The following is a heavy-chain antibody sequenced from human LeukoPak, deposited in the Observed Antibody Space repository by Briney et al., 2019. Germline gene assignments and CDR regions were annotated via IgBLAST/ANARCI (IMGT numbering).Heavy chain of an antibody. CDR2: IYYSGST. CDR1: GGSISSSSYY. V-gene: IGHV4-39*01. Sequence: SETLSLTCTVSGGSISSSSYYWGWIRQPPGKGLEWIGSIYYSGSTYYNPSLKSRVTISVDTSKNQFSLKLSSVTAADTAVYYWARQGGGYYYDSSGYYWKGFDYWGQGTLVTVSS. D-gene: IGHD3-22*01. CDR3: ARQGGGYYYDSSGYYWKGFDY. J-gene: IGHJ4*02.